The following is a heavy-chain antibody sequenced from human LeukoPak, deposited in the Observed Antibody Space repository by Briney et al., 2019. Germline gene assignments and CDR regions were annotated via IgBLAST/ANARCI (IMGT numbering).Heavy chain of an antibody. J-gene: IGHJ4*02. CDR2: IYPGDSDT. Sequence: GESLKISCKGSGYSFTNYWIGWARQMPGKGLEWMGIIYPGDSDTRYSPSFQGQVTISADKTISTAYLQWSSLKASDTAMYYCARRDYYDSSGPDYWGQGTLVTVSS. V-gene: IGHV5-51*01. CDR3: ARRDYYDSSGPDY. CDR1: GYSFTNYW. D-gene: IGHD3-22*01.